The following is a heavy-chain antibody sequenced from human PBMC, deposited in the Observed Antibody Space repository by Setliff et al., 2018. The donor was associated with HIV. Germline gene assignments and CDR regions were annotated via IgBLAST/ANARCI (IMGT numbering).Heavy chain of an antibody. V-gene: IGHV4-39*01. Sequence: SETLSLTCTVSGGSISSSSSYWGWIRQPPGMGLEWIGSIHSSGTTDYKSSLKSRVAMSVDTSRSQFSLKLRSVTAADTAVYYCARHKTNYDFYAFDVWGQGTMVTVSS. CDR3: ARHKTNYDFYAFDV. CDR1: GGSISSSSSY. D-gene: IGHD3-3*01. CDR2: IHSSGTT. J-gene: IGHJ3*01.